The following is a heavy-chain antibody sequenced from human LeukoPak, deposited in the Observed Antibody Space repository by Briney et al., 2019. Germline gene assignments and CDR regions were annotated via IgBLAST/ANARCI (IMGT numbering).Heavy chain of an antibody. D-gene: IGHD6-19*01. CDR1: GFTFSDYY. CDR3: ARVTPAHSYYSSGWYGALVY. J-gene: IGHJ4*02. Sequence: PGGSLRLSCAASGFTFSDYYMSWIRQAPGKGLEWVSYISSSGSTIYYADSVKGRFTISRDNAKNSLYLQMNSLRAEDTAVYYCARVTPAHSYYSSGWYGALVYWGQGTLVTVSS. V-gene: IGHV3-11*01. CDR2: ISSSGSTI.